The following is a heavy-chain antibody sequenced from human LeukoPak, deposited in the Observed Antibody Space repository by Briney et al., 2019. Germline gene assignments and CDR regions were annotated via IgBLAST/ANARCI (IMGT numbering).Heavy chain of an antibody. CDR3: ARVQLPGLMTMVRGIIIANMDV. D-gene: IGHD3-10*01. V-gene: IGHV3-23*01. CDR2: ISGSGGST. J-gene: IGHJ6*03. CDR1: GFTFSSYG. Sequence: GGTLRLSCAASGFTFSSYGMSWVRQAPGKGLEWVSAISGSGGSTYYADSVKGRFTISRDNSKNTLNLQMSSLRADDTAVYYCARVQLPGLMTMVRGIIIANMDVWGKGTTVTVSS.